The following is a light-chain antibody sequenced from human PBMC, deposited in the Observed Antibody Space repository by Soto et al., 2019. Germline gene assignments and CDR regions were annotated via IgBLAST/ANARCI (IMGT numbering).Light chain of an antibody. Sequence: QSALTQPPSASGSPGQSVTISCTGTSGDVGAYNYVSWYQQHPGKAPKLMIYDVSKRPSGVPDRFSGSKSGNTASLTVSGLHSEDEADYYCSSYVGSNAVVFGGGTKLTVL. CDR3: SSYVGSNAVV. J-gene: IGLJ2*01. V-gene: IGLV2-8*01. CDR2: DVS. CDR1: SGDVGAYNY.